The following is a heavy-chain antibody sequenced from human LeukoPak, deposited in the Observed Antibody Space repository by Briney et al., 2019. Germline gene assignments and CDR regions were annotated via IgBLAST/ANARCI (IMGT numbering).Heavy chain of an antibody. CDR2: ISGSGVST. V-gene: IGHV3-23*01. CDR3: ARDYTYCSGSRCYDRFDY. D-gene: IGHD2-15*01. Sequence: GGSLRLSCAASGFTFSSYAMSWVRQAPGKGLEWVSGISGSGVSTYYADSVKGRFTISRDNAKNSLYLQMNSLTAEDTAVYYCARDYTYCSGSRCYDRFDYWGQGIRVTVSS. J-gene: IGHJ4*02. CDR1: GFTFSSYA.